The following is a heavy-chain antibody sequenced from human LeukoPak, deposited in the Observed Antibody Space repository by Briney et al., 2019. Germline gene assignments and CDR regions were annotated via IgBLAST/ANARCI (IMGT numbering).Heavy chain of an antibody. Sequence: PSETLSLTCTVSGGSISSYYWSWIRQPAGKGLEWIGRIYTSGSTNYNPSLQSRVTMSVDTSKNQFSLKLSSVTAADTAVYYCARGLSYYDSSGYYYDYFDYWGQGTLVTVSS. CDR2: IYTSGST. CDR3: ARGLSYYDSSGYYYDYFDY. J-gene: IGHJ4*02. D-gene: IGHD3-22*01. V-gene: IGHV4-4*07. CDR1: GGSISSYY.